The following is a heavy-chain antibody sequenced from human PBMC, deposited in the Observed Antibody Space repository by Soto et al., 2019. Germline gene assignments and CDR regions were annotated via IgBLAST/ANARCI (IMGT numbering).Heavy chain of an antibody. J-gene: IGHJ4*02. CDR3: ATDTYCPATCYRGHGN. CDR1: GFTFSSYW. CDR2: MNQHGSDI. V-gene: IGHV3-7*01. D-gene: IGHD2-8*02. Sequence: EVQLVESGGDLVQPGGSLRLSCAASGFTFSSYWMAWVRQSPGKGLEWVASMNQHGSDIQYVDSVRGRFTISRDNARNLLYLQMNIHRVEDTAIYYCATDTYCPATCYRGHGNGGQGTLVTVSS.